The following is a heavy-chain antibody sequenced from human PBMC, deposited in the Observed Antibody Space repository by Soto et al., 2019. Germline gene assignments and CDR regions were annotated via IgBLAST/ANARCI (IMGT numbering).Heavy chain of an antibody. D-gene: IGHD6-13*01. J-gene: IGHJ4*02. CDR1: GGTFSSYT. CDR2: IIPILGIA. CDR3: ARAQGTASAYYFDY. V-gene: IGHV1-69*02. Sequence: QVRLVQSGAEVKKPGSSVKVSCKASGGTFSSYTISGVRQAPGQGLEWMGRIIPILGIANYEQKFQGRVTITADKSTSTAYMELSSLRSDDTAVYYCARAQGTASAYYFDYWGQGTLVTVSS.